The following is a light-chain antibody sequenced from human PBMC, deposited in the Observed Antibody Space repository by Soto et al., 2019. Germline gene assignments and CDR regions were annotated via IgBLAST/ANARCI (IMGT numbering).Light chain of an antibody. J-gene: IGLJ2*01. V-gene: IGLV1-44*01. CDR3: APWDDRVNCHVV. CDR2: SNN. CDR1: SFNIGSNT. Sequence: QSVLTQPPSASGTPGQRVTISCSGSSFNIGSNTVNWYQQLPGTAPKLLIHSNNHRPSGVPDRFSVSKSGTSASLAISGLHSEDEADYSCAPWDDRVNCHVVLGRGTQVTVL.